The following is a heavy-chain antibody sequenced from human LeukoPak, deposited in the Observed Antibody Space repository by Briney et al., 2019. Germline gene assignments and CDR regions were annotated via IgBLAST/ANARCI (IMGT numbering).Heavy chain of an antibody. CDR1: GDSLSNYY. CDR3: ARLRDYGSGTFYNDY. J-gene: IGHJ4*02. D-gene: IGHD3-10*01. V-gene: IGHV4-59*08. Sequence: SETLSLTCSVSGDSLSNYYGAWIRQPPGKGLEWVGYIYYTGSHNYNPSRKSRVTISVDTSKNQFDLKLSSVTAADTAVYYCARLRDYGSGTFYNDYWGQGTLVTVSS. CDR2: IYYTGSH.